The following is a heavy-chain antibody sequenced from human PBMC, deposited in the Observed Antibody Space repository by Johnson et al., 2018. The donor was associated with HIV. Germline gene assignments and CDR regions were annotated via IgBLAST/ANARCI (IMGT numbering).Heavy chain of an antibody. D-gene: IGHD7-27*01. Sequence: VQLVESGGVVVQPGGSLRLSCAASGFTFDAYSMQWVRQPPGKGLVWVSLISWDGGSTYYADSVTGRFTISRDNSKNSLYLKMSSLRTEDTALYYCAKGGLGILDAFDFWGQGTMVTVSS. V-gene: IGHV3-43*01. CDR3: AKGGLGILDAFDF. J-gene: IGHJ3*01. CDR1: GFTFDAYS. CDR2: ISWDGGST.